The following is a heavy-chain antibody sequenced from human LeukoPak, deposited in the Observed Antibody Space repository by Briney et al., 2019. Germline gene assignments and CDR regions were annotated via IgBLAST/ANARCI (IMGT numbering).Heavy chain of an antibody. Sequence: GPLRLSCEASGFTFGSHAMYWVRQAPGKGLEWVAGIFGSGGSPHYADPVKGRFTISRDNSRNTVYLQINSLRAEDTAVYYRGKTTVGYSSGQKPAWPVDYWGQGTLVTVSS. CDR1: GFTFGSHA. CDR2: IFGSGGSP. CDR3: GKTTVGYSSGQKPAWPVDY. D-gene: IGHD5-18*01. J-gene: IGHJ4*02. V-gene: IGHV3-23*01.